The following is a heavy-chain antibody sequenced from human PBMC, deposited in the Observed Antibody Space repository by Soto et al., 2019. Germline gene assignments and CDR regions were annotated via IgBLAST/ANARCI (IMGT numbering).Heavy chain of an antibody. CDR2: IYSGGYT. CDR3: GREGQWRDAFDI. J-gene: IGHJ3*02. V-gene: IGHV3-66*01. CDR1: GFTISSNS. Sequence: PGGSLRLSCAASGFTISSNSMSWVRQAPGKELEWVSVIYSGGYTYYADSVKGRFTISRDSLKNTVYLQMNSLRAEDTAVYYCGREGQWRDAFDIWGQGTMVTVSS. D-gene: IGHD6-19*01.